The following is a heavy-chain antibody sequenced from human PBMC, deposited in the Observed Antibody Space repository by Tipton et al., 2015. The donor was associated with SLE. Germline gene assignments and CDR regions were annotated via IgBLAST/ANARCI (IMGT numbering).Heavy chain of an antibody. Sequence: TLSLTCAVYGGSFSGYYWSWIRQPPGKGLEWIGEINHSGSTNYNPSLKSRITISVDTSKNQFSLRLSSVTAADTAVYYCARGRPRATQAWGGYYYYMDVWGKGTTVIVSS. D-gene: IGHD3-16*01. J-gene: IGHJ6*03. CDR2: INHSGST. V-gene: IGHV4-34*01. CDR1: GGSFSGYY. CDR3: ARGRPRATQAWGGYYYYMDV.